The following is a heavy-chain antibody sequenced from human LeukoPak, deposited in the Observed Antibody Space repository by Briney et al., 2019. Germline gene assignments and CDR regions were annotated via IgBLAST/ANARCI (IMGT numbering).Heavy chain of an antibody. Sequence: GGSLRLSCAASGLTFSSYSMNWVRQAPGKGLEWVPSISSSSNYIYYADSVKGRFTISRDNAKNSLYLQMNSLRAEDTAVYYCARVPHAMVRGVIITEFYFDYWGQGTLVTVSS. CDR2: ISSSSNYI. CDR1: GLTFSSYS. CDR3: ARVPHAMVRGVIITEFYFDY. V-gene: IGHV3-21*01. D-gene: IGHD3-10*01. J-gene: IGHJ4*02.